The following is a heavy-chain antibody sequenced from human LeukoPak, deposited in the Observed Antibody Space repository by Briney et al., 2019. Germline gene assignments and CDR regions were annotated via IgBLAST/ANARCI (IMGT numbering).Heavy chain of an antibody. Sequence: GASVKVSCKASGYTFTSHGISWVRQAPGQGLEWMGWISVYNGHTNYAQKLQGRVTMTTDTSTSTAYMELRRLRSDDTAVYYCARGGRWELPRPYSFDIWGQGTMVTVSS. CDR3: ARGGRWELPRPYSFDI. CDR1: GYTFTSHG. V-gene: IGHV1-18*01. CDR2: ISVYNGHT. J-gene: IGHJ3*02. D-gene: IGHD1-26*01.